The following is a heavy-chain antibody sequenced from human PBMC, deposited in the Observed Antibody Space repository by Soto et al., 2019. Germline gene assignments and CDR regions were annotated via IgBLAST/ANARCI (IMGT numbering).Heavy chain of an antibody. CDR2: IDNDGRTK. Sequence: EVQLVESGGGLVQPGGSLRLSCAASGYTFSNYWMHCVRQAPGMGLVWVSRIDNDGRTKNYAYSVMCRCTISRDNAKDTLYLQMDSLRAEDTAVYYGTRDWGGATATGGPGTLVPVSS. CDR3: TRDWGGATAT. J-gene: IGHJ4*02. CDR1: GYTFSNYW. D-gene: IGHD3-16*01. V-gene: IGHV3-74*01.